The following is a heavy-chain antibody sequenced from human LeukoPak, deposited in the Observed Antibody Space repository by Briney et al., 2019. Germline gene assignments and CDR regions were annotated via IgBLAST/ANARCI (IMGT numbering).Heavy chain of an antibody. CDR1: GYTFTGYY. Sequence: ASVKVSCKASGYTFTGYYMHWVRQAPGQGLEWMGWINPNSGGTNYAQKFQGRVTMTRDTSISTAYMELSRLRSDDTAVYYCARIGQKLGLNWFDPWGQGTLVTVSS. J-gene: IGHJ5*02. CDR2: INPNSGGT. D-gene: IGHD3-16*01. CDR3: ARIGQKLGLNWFDP. V-gene: IGHV1-2*02.